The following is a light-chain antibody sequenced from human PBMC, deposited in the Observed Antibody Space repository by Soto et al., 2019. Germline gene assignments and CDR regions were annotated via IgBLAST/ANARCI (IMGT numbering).Light chain of an antibody. Sequence: QSVLTQPASVSGSPGQSITISCTGSSSDIGGYKYVSWYQHFPGKAPKLIIYEVSSRPSGVSYRFSGSKSGNTAFLSISGHQAEVESHYYCSSCTASDTLVFGGGTKLTVL. V-gene: IGLV2-14*01. CDR1: SSDIGGYKY. CDR2: EVS. CDR3: SSCTASDTLV. J-gene: IGLJ2*01.